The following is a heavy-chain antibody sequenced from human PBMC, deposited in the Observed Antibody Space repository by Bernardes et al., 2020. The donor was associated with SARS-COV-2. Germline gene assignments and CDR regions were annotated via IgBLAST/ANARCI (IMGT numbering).Heavy chain of an antibody. Sequence: GGSLRLSCAASGSTFSNFGMTWVRQAPGKGLEWVSTIDYIVRETHHADTVKGRFTISRDNSKNTLYLQMNSLRVEDTAVYYCVKDPSNNSGPDSWGQGTLVTVSS. V-gene: IGHV3-23*01. J-gene: IGHJ4*02. CDR1: GSTFSNFG. CDR2: IDYIVRET. CDR3: VKDPSNNSGPDS. D-gene: IGHD3-10*01.